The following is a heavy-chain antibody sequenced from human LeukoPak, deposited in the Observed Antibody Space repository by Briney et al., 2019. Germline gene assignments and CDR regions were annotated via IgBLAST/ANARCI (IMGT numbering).Heavy chain of an antibody. CDR3: AKNGGDSYGTGHFDY. V-gene: IGHV3-23*01. Sequence: LPGGSLRLSCVASGSTFSSYAMTWVRQAPGKGLEWVSAINGSGGGTYYADSVKGRFTISRDNSKNTLYLQMNSLRAEDTAVYYCAKNGGDSYGTGHFDYWGQGTLVTVSS. J-gene: IGHJ4*02. CDR2: INGSGGGT. CDR1: GSTFSSYA. D-gene: IGHD5-18*01.